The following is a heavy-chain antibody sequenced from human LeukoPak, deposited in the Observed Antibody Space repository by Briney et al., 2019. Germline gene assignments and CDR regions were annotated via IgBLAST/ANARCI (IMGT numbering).Heavy chain of an antibody. CDR1: GFTFSSYS. CDR2: ISSSSSYI. V-gene: IGHV3-21*01. Sequence: GGSLRLSCAASGFTFSSYSMNWVRGAPGKGLEWFSSISSSSSYIYYADSVKGRFTISRDNAKDSLYLQMNSLRAEDTAVYYFFFCRQRTAYDILTGYSQRGEFDYWGQGTLVTVSS. D-gene: IGHD3-9*01. CDR3: FFCRQRTAYDILTGYSQRGEFDY. J-gene: IGHJ4*02.